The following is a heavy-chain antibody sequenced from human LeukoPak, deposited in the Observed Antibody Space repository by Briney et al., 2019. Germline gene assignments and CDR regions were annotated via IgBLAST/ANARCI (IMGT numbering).Heavy chain of an antibody. V-gene: IGHV3-48*03. CDR3: ARGDGYYGSGSYYNY. CDR1: GFTFSNYE. D-gene: IGHD3-10*01. CDR2: ISTSGSTI. J-gene: IGHJ4*02. Sequence: PGGSLRLSCAASGFTFSNYEINWVRQAPEKGLEWVSYISTSGSTIYYADSVRGRFTISRDNAKSSLYLQMNSLRAEDTAVYYCARGDGYYGSGSYYNYWGQGTLVTVSS.